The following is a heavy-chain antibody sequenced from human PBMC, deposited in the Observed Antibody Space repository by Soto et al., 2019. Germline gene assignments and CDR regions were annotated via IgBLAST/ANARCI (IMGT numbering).Heavy chain of an antibody. Sequence: SETLSLTCTVSGGSISSGDYYWSWIRQPPGKGLEWIGYIYYSGSTYYNPSLKSRVTISVDTSKNQFSLKLSSVTAADTAVYYCARDRNYGSGSSLDYWGQGTLVTVSS. J-gene: IGHJ4*02. CDR3: ARDRNYGSGSSLDY. CDR2: IYYSGST. D-gene: IGHD3-10*01. CDR1: GGSISSGDYY. V-gene: IGHV4-30-4*01.